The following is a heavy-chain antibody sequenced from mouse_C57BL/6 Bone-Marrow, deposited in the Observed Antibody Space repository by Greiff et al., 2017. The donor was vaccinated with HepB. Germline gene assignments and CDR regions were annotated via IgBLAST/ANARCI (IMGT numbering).Heavy chain of an antibody. D-gene: IGHD2-4*01. Sequence: EVQRVESGEGLVKPGGSLKLSCAASGFTFSSYAMSWVRQTPEKRLEWVAYISSGGDYIYYADTVKGRFTISRDNARNTLYLQMSSLKSEDTAMYYCTRVAYDFFAYWGQGTLVTVSA. CDR1: GFTFSSYA. J-gene: IGHJ3*01. CDR3: TRVAYDFFAY. V-gene: IGHV5-9-1*02. CDR2: ISSGGDYI.